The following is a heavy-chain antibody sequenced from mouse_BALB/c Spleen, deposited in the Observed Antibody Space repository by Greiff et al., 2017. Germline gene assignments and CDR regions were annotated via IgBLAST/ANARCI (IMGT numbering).Heavy chain of an antibody. J-gene: IGHJ2*01. Sequence: EVKLMESGGGLVKPGGSLKLSCAASGFTFSSYAMSWVRQTPEKRLEWVATISSGGSYTYYPDSVKGRFTISRDNAKNTLYLQMSSLRSEDTAMYYCAREASQFYFDYWGQGTTLTVSS. V-gene: IGHV5-9-3*01. CDR2: ISSGGSYT. CDR3: AREASQFYFDY. CDR1: GFTFSSYA.